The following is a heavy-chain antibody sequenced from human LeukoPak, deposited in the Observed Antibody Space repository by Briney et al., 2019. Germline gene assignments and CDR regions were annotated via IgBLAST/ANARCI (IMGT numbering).Heavy chain of an antibody. V-gene: IGHV3-48*04. J-gene: IGHJ4*02. D-gene: IGHD6-13*01. CDR3: ARDGVIAAAGALGY. Sequence: GGSLRLSCAASGFTFSSYSMNWVRQAPGKGLEWVSYISSSGSTIYYADSVKGRFTISRDNAKNSLYLQMNSLRAEDTAVYYCARDGVIAAAGALGYWGQGTLVTVSS. CDR1: GFTFSSYS. CDR2: ISSSGSTI.